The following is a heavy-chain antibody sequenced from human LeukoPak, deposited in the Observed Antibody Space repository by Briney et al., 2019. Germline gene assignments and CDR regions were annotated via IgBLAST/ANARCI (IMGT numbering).Heavy chain of an antibody. V-gene: IGHV3-7*01. CDR3: ARGLYGSGRRSLMAY. J-gene: IGHJ4*02. Sequence: SGGSLRLSCAASGFPFHNYWMTWVRQAPGEGLEWVANIDQDENEKYYVDSVKGRFTISRDNAEKSLFLQMTSLRVEDTAIYYCARGLYGSGRRSLMAYWGPGTLVAVSS. CDR1: GFPFHNYW. CDR2: IDQDENEK. D-gene: IGHD3-10*01.